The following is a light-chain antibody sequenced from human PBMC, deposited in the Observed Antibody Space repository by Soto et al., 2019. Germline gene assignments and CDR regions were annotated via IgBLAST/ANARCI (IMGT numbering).Light chain of an antibody. Sequence: DIQMTQSPSSLSSSVGDRVTITCRASQGISNYLAWYQQKPGKVPRLLIYAASTLQSGVPARFSGSGSGTDFTITISRLQPAVVETYYCSNYTRAPITFGQGTRVEIK. CDR2: AAS. CDR3: SNYTRAPIT. V-gene: IGKV1-27*01. J-gene: IGKJ1*01. CDR1: QGISNY.